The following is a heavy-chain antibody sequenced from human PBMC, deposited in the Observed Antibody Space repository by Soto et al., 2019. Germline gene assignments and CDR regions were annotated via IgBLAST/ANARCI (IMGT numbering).Heavy chain of an antibody. CDR1: GGSISSGGYY. CDR2: IYYSGST. J-gene: IGHJ2*01. V-gene: IGHV4-31*03. CDR3: ARHDYGGIYWYFDL. D-gene: IGHD4-17*01. Sequence: QVQLQVSSPGLVKPSQTLSLTCTVSGGSISSGGYYWSWIRQHPGKGLEWIGYIYYSGSTYYNPSFKSRVTISVDTSKNQFSLKLSSVTAADTAVYYCARHDYGGIYWYFDLWGRGTLVTVSS.